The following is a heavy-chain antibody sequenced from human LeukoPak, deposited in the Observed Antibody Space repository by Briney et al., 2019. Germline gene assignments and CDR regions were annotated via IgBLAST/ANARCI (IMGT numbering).Heavy chain of an antibody. CDR2: ISPYNGNT. J-gene: IGHJ3*02. CDR1: GYTFTSYG. V-gene: IGHV1-18*01. Sequence: ASVKVSCKASGYTFTSYGISWVRQAPGQGLEWMGWISPYNGNTNYAQKLQGRVTMTKDTSTSTAYMELRSLRSDDTAVYYCAREEREYCGGDCNDAFDIWGQRTMVTVSS. CDR3: AREEREYCGGDCNDAFDI. D-gene: IGHD2-21*02.